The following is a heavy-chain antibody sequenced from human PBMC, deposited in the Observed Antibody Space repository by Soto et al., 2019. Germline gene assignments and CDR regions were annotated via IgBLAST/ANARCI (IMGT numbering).Heavy chain of an antibody. CDR3: VRAAARGDS. V-gene: IGHV3-74*01. Sequence: SGGSLRLSCAASGFYFSGYWMHWVRQVPGKGLVWVSRINTDGSDTLYADSVKGRFTISRDNTKNTLYLQMSSLRAGDTAIYYCVRAAARGDSWGQGTLVTVSS. CDR1: GFYFSGYW. J-gene: IGHJ4*02. D-gene: IGHD6-13*01. CDR2: INTDGSDT.